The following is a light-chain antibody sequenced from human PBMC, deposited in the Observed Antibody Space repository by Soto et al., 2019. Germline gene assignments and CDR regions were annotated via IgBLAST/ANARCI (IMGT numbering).Light chain of an antibody. Sequence: DIQMTQSPSTLSASVGDRVTITCRASQSISVLFAWYQQKAGKAPNLLIYKASRLESGVPSRFSGSGSETEFTLTISCLQPGDSATYYCQDYNSYSPTFGQGTKVEVK. CDR1: QSISVL. CDR2: KAS. V-gene: IGKV1-5*03. CDR3: QDYNSYSPT. J-gene: IGKJ1*01.